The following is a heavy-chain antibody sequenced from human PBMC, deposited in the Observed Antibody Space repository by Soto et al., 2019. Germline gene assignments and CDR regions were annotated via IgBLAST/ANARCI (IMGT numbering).Heavy chain of an antibody. V-gene: IGHV4-31*02. CDR2: IYYSANT. CDR3: ARSGGTSYYYGMDV. D-gene: IGHD3-10*01. J-gene: IGHJ6*02. CDR1: GGSISSGGYY. Sequence: QVQLQESGPGLVKPSQTLSLTCSVSGGSISSGGYYWSWIRQPPGKGLEWIGYIYYSANTHYNPSLKGRVSISADTSKNQLSLNLSSVTAADTAVYYCARSGGTSYYYGMDVWGQGTTVTVSS.